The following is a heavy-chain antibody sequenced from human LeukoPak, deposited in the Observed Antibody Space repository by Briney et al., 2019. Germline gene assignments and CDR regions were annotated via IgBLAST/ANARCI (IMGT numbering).Heavy chain of an antibody. CDR1: GGSFSGYY. CDR2: INHNGST. V-gene: IGHV4-34*01. D-gene: IGHD3-22*01. Sequence: SETLSLTCAVYGGSFSGYYWNWIRQSPGKGLEWIGEINHNGSTNYNPSLKSRVTKSVDTSKNQFSLKLNSVTAADTAVYYCATYHYDGSGYSVDWGQGTLVTVSS. J-gene: IGHJ4*02. CDR3: ATYHYDGSGYSVD.